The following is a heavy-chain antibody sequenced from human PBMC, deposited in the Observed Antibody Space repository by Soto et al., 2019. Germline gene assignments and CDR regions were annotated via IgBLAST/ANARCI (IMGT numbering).Heavy chain of an antibody. D-gene: IGHD6-13*01. CDR3: ARGSGYSSSWSPFDY. CDR2: IIPIFGTA. Sequence: SVKVSCKASGGTFSSYAISWLRQAPGQGLEWMGGIIPIFGTANYAQKFQGRVTITADESTSTAYMELSSLRSEDTAVYYCARGSGYSSSWSPFDYWGQGTLVTVSS. CDR1: GGTFSSYA. J-gene: IGHJ4*02. V-gene: IGHV1-69*13.